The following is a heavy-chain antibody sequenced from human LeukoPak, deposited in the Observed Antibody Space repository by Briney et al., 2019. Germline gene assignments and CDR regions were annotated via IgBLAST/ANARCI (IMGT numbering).Heavy chain of an antibody. J-gene: IGHJ6*02. CDR1: GFTFTTYN. D-gene: IGHD3-16*01. V-gene: IGHV3-30*02. CDR3: AKDGQNDPPYSMDV. CDR2: ISYGGVFK. Sequence: PGGSLRLSCAASGFTFTTYNMHWVRQAPGKGLEWMAFISYGGVFKQYADSVKGRFTVSRDNSKNTLYLQMSSLRAEDTAMYYCAKDGQNDPPYSMDVWGQGTTVTVSS.